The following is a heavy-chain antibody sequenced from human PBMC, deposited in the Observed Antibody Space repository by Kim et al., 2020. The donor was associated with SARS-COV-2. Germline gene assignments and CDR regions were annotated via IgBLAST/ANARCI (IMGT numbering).Heavy chain of an antibody. V-gene: IGHV4-59*01. J-gene: IGHJ3*02. CDR1: GGSISSYY. Sequence: SETLSLTCTVSGGSISSYYWSWIRQPPGKGLEWIGYIYYSGSTNYNPSLKSRVTISVDTSKNQFSLKLSSVTAADTAVYYCARDLDRGYSYGTGAFDIWGQGTMVTVSS. D-gene: IGHD5-18*01. CDR3: ARDLDRGYSYGTGAFDI. CDR2: IYYSGST.